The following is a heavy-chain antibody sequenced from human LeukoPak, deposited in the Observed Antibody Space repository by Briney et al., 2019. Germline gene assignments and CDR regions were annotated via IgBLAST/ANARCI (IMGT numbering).Heavy chain of an antibody. CDR3: AKDHSAAGPFDY. CDR2: ISGSGGST. D-gene: IGHD6-13*01. V-gene: IGHV3-23*01. J-gene: IGHJ4*02. CDR1: GFTFSSYA. Sequence: GGSLRLSCAASGFTFSSYAMSWVRQALGKGLEWASAISGSGGSTYYADSVKGRFTISRDNSKNTLYLQMNSLRAEDTAVYYCAKDHSAAGPFDYWGQGTLVTVSS.